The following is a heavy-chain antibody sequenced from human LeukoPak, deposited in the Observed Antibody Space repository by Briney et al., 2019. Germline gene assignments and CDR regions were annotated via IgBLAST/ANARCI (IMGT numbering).Heavy chain of an antibody. V-gene: IGHV4-59*13. Sequence: SETLSLTCTVSGGSISSYYWSWIRQPPGKGLEWIGYIYYSGSTNYNPSLKSRVTISVDTSKNQFSLKLSSVTAADTAVYYCARGSDYDFWSGEPYYYYMDVWGKGTTVTVSS. CDR1: GGSISSYY. CDR3: ARGSDYDFWSGEPYYYYMDV. CDR2: IYYSGST. D-gene: IGHD3-3*01. J-gene: IGHJ6*03.